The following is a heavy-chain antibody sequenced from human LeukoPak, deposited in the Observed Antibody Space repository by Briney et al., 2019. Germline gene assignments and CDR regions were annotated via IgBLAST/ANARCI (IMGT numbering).Heavy chain of an antibody. D-gene: IGHD3-22*01. V-gene: IGHV3-30*14. J-gene: IGHJ3*02. Sequence: PGRSLRLSCAASGFTFSSYAMHWVRQAPGKGLEWVAVISYDGSNKYYADSVKGRFTISRDNSKNTLYLQMNSLRAEDTAVYYCARGNTMIIVISPGAFDIWGQGTMVTVSS. CDR2: ISYDGSNK. CDR1: GFTFSSYA. CDR3: ARGNTMIIVISPGAFDI.